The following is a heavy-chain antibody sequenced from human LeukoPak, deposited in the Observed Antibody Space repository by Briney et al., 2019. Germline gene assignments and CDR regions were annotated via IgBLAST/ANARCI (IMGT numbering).Heavy chain of an antibody. V-gene: IGHV4-34*01. J-gene: IGHJ4*02. CDR3: ARRGLGWRRWDY. Sequence: SETLSLTCAVYGGSFSGYYWSWISQPPGKGLEWIGEINHSGSTNYNPSLKSRVTISVDTSKNQFSLKLSSVTAADTAVYYCARRGLGWRRWDYWGQGTLVTVSS. D-gene: IGHD3-16*01. CDR2: INHSGST. CDR1: GGSFSGYY.